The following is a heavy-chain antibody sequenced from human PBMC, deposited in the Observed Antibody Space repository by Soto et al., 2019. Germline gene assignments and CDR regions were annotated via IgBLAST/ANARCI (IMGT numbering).Heavy chain of an antibody. D-gene: IGHD2-2*01. J-gene: IGHJ5*02. CDR3: ARDVQLLFMYNWFDP. CDR2: IIPIFGTA. Sequence: ASVKVSCKASGGTFSSYAISWVRQAPGQGLEWMGGIIPIFGTANYAQKFQGRVTITADESTSTAYMELSSLRSEDTAVYYCARDVQLLFMYNWFDPWGQGTLVTVSS. CDR1: GGTFSSYA. V-gene: IGHV1-69*13.